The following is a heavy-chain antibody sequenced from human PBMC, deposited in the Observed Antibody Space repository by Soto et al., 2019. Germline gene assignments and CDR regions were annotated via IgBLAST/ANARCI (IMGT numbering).Heavy chain of an antibody. CDR2: ISAYNGDT. CDR3: ARDPSNTSGNNQFFDS. J-gene: IGHJ4*02. CDR1: GYTFTNHG. V-gene: IGHV1-18*01. D-gene: IGHD3-22*01. Sequence: QVQLVQSGGEVKKPGASVKVSCKASGYTFTNHGISWVRQAPGQGLEWVGWISAYNGDTKSVQNFQGRVTMTRDTSTNTAYMELRSLTSEDTAVYYCARDPSNTSGNNQFFDSWGQGTLVTVSS.